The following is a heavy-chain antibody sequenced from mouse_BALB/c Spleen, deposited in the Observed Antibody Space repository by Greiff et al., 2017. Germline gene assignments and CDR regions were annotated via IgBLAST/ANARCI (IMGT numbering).Heavy chain of an antibody. J-gene: IGHJ4*01. CDR1: GYTFTSYW. CDR3: ARFPVWGAMDY. Sequence: QVQLQQSGAELARPGASVKLSCKASGYTFTSYWMQWVKQRPGQGLEWIGAIYPGDGDTRYTQKFKGKATLTADKSSSTAYMQLSSLASEDSAVYYCARFPVWGAMDYWGQGTSVTVS. D-gene: IGHD2-10*02. CDR2: IYPGDGDT. V-gene: IGHV1-87*01.